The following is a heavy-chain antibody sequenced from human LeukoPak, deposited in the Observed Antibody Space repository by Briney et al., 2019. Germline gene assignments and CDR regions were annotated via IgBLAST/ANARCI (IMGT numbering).Heavy chain of an antibody. CDR3: ISWISTDGPKA. Sequence: GGSLRLSCTASGFIFSDYSIRWVRQAPGKGLEWVGFGYGGTKEYAASVKGRFTISRDDSKSIAYLQMNRLKSDDRAVYYCISWISTDGPKAWGQGTMVTVSS. D-gene: IGHD2-2*03. CDR1: GFIFSDYS. CDR2: GYGGTK. V-gene: IGHV3-49*04. J-gene: IGHJ3*01.